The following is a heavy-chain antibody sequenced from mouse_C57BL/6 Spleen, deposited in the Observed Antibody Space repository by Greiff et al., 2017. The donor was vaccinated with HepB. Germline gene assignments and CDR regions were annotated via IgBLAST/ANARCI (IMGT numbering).Heavy chain of an antibody. CDR3: ARSHYYYGSSPFAY. CDR2: IHPNSGST. J-gene: IGHJ3*01. V-gene: IGHV1-64*01. CDR1: GYTFTSYW. D-gene: IGHD1-1*01. Sequence: QVQLQQSGAELVKPGASVKLSCKASGYTFTSYWMHWVKQRPGQGLEWIGMIHPNSGSTNYNEKFKSKATLTVDKSSSTAYMQLSSLTSEDSAVYYCARSHYYYGSSPFAYWGQGTLVTVSA.